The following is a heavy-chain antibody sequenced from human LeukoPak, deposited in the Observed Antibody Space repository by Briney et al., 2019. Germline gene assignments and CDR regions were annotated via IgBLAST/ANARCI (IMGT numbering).Heavy chain of an antibody. CDR1: GFTFSDYY. CDR2: ISSSSHYT. J-gene: IGHJ4*02. D-gene: IGHD1-26*01. V-gene: IGHV3-11*05. CDR3: ARVKVGTTNRFDY. Sequence: GGSLRLSCAASGFTFSDYYMTWIRQAPGKGLECVSYISSSSHYTNYPDSVKGRFTISRDNAKNSLYLQMNGLRAEDTAVYYCARVKVGTTNRFDYWGQGTLITVSS.